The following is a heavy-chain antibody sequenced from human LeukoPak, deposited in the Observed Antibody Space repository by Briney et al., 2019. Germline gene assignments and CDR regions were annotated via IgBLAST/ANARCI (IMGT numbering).Heavy chain of an antibody. Sequence: GGSLRLSCAASGFTFSGYGMHWVRQAPGKGLEWVAVISYDGGNKYYADSVKGRFTISRDNSKNTLYLQMNSLRAEDTAVYYCATIEGYYDSSGSTDPNDFDYWGQGTLVTVSS. CDR3: ATIEGYYDSSGSTDPNDFDY. D-gene: IGHD3-22*01. J-gene: IGHJ4*02. V-gene: IGHV3-30*03. CDR1: GFTFSGYG. CDR2: ISYDGGNK.